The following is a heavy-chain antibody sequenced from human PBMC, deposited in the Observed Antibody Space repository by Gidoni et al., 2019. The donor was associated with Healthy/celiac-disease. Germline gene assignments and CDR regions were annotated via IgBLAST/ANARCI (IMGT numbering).Heavy chain of an antibody. V-gene: IGHV3-30-3*01. CDR2: ISYDGSNK. J-gene: IGHJ4*02. CDR3: ARDRDYGDYGNKFDY. Sequence: QVQLVESGGGVVQPGRSLRLSCAASGFTFSSYAMHWVRQAPGKGLEWVAVISYDGSNKYYADSVKGRFTISRDNSKNTLYLQMNSLRAEDTAVYYCARDRDYGDYGNKFDYWGQGTLVTVSS. D-gene: IGHD4-17*01. CDR1: GFTFSSYA.